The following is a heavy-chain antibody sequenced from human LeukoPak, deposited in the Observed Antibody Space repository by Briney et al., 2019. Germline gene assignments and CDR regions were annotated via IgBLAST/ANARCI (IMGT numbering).Heavy chain of an antibody. Sequence: EGSLRLSCAASGFTFSSYSMNWVRQAPGKGLEWVSYISSSSSTIYYADSVKGRFTISRDNAKNSLYLQMNSLRAEDTAVYYCAREPGYYDSSGYRAFDYWGQGTLVTVSS. CDR2: ISSSSSTI. V-gene: IGHV3-48*04. CDR3: AREPGYYDSSGYRAFDY. J-gene: IGHJ4*02. CDR1: GFTFSSYS. D-gene: IGHD3-22*01.